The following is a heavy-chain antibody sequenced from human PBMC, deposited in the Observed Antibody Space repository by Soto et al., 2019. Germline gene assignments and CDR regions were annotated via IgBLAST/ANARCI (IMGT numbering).Heavy chain of an antibody. V-gene: IGHV4-4*02. J-gene: IGHJ4*02. CDR3: ARSYGWYAIDY. Sequence: QVLLQESGPGLVQPSGTLSLSCAVSGDSVSSGFFWGWVRQPPGKGLEWIGDIFQSGSVIYNPSLKSRVTISIDKSKNQFSLKLNSVTAADTAVYYCARSYGWYAIDYWGQGTLVIVSS. D-gene: IGHD6-19*01. CDR2: IFQSGSV. CDR1: GDSVSSGFF.